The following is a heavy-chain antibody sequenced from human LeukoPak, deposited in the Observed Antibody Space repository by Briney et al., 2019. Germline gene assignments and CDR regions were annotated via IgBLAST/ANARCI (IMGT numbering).Heavy chain of an antibody. CDR3: AKDLGPGSMATSPGFDY. D-gene: IGHD5-24*01. CDR2: ISWNSGSI. V-gene: IGHV3-9*01. J-gene: IGHJ4*02. CDR1: GCTFSSYA. Sequence: GGSLRLSCAASGCTFSSYAMSWVRQAPGKGLEWVSGISWNSGSIGYADSVKGRFTISRDNAKNSLYLQMNSLRAEDTALYYCAKDLGPGSMATSPGFDYWSQGTLVTVSS.